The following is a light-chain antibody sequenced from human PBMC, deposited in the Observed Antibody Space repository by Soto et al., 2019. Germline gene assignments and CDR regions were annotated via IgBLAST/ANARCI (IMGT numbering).Light chain of an antibody. CDR1: QSISSW. J-gene: IGKJ1*01. Sequence: DIQMTQSPSTLSASVGDRVTITCRASQSISSWLAWYQQKPGKAPKLLIYKASRLEIGVPSRFSSSGCGTEFTLTISSLQPDDFATYYCQQYNVYWTFGQGTKVEIK. CDR2: KAS. CDR3: QQYNVYWT. V-gene: IGKV1-5*03.